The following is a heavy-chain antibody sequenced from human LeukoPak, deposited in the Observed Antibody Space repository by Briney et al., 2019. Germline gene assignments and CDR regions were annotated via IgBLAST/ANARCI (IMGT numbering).Heavy chain of an antibody. CDR3: ARELITKADAFDI. J-gene: IGHJ3*02. CDR2: FYARGNT. CDR1: GGSISNYY. V-gene: IGHV4-4*07. D-gene: IGHD1-20*01. Sequence: SETLSLTCNVSGGSISNYYWNWIRQPAGKGLEWIGRFYARGNTNYNPSLKSRVTMSVDTSKNQLSLKLTSVTAADTAVYYCARELITKADAFDIWGQETMVTVSS.